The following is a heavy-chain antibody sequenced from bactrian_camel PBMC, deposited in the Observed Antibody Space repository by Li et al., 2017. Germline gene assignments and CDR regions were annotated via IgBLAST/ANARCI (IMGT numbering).Heavy chain of an antibody. CDR1: GYIGSNYV. CDR3: AAPEMGWAELWSPSDFDY. CDR2: ICPGSRT. D-gene: IGHD5*01. V-gene: IGHV3S67*01. J-gene: IGHJ6*01. Sequence: DVQLVESGGGSVRAGGSLRPSCAASGYIGSNYVMGWFRQIPGKEREGVASICPGSRTSYGDFVEGRFTISRDNAQNTAYLYLQMNDLKFEDTAMYYCAAPEMGWAELWSPSDFDYWGHGTQVTVS.